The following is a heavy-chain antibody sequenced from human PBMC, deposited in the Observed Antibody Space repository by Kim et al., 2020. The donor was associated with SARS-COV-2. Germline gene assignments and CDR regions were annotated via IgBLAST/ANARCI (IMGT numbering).Heavy chain of an antibody. V-gene: IGHV1-69*13. CDR1: GDSLTSLP. D-gene: IGHD3-16*01. Sequence: SVKVSCKVSGDSLTSLPVNWLRRGPGQGLEWMGGYVPVFDTAIYAQKFQGRVTMTADASTDTAYLELRSLRSEDTAVYFCALRALSGPWVDFLGYWSQG. CDR3: ALRALSGPWVDFLGY. CDR2: YVPVFDTA. J-gene: IGHJ4*02.